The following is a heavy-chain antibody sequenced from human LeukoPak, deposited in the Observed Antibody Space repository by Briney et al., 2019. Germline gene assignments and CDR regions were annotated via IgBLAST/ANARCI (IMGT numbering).Heavy chain of an antibody. J-gene: IGHJ4*02. CDR2: ISGSGGST. CDR3: AKDDYSGYDQTFDY. D-gene: IGHD5-12*01. CDR1: GFTFSSYA. V-gene: IGHV3-23*01. Sequence: GGSLRLSCAASGFTFSSYAMSWVRQAPGKGLEWVSAISGSGGSTYYADSVKGRFTISRDNSKNTLYLQMNSPRAEDTAVYYCAKDDYSGYDQTFDYWGQGTLVTVSS.